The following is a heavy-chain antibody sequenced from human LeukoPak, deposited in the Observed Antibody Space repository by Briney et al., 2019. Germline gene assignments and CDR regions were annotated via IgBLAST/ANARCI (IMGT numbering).Heavy chain of an antibody. D-gene: IGHD3-3*01. J-gene: IGHJ4*02. V-gene: IGHV3-30-3*01. Sequence: GRSLRLSSAASGFTFSSYAMHWVRQAPGKGLEWVAVISYDGSNKYYADSVKGRFTISRDNSKNTLYLQMNSLRAEDTAVYYCARAREGWVTIFGVALGYWGQGTLVTVSS. CDR3: ARAREGWVTIFGVALGY. CDR1: GFTFSSYA. CDR2: ISYDGSNK.